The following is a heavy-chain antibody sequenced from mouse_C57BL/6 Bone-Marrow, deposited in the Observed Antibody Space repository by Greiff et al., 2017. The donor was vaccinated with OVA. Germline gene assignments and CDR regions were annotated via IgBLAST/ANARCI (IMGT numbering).Heavy chain of an antibody. CDR3: ARAHLLTVVATDYAMDY. CDR2: IDPTSGGT. Sequence: QVQLQQPGAELVKPGASVKLSSKASGYTFTSYWMHWVKQRPGRGLEWIGRIDPTSGGTKYNEKFKSKATLTVDKPSSTAYMQLSSLTSEDSAVYYCARAHLLTVVATDYAMDYWGQGTSVTVSS. J-gene: IGHJ4*01. V-gene: IGHV1-62-3*01. CDR1: GYTFTSYW. D-gene: IGHD1-1*01.